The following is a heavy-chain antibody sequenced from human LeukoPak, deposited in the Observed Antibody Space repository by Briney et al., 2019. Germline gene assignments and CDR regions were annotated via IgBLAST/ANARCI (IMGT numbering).Heavy chain of an antibody. J-gene: IGHJ4*02. V-gene: IGHV1-46*01. Sequence: ASVKVSCTASGYTFTSYYMHWVRQAPGQGLEWMGLINPSGGSTSYAQKFQGRVTMARDTPTSTVYMELSSLRSEDTAVYYCARGGFYGDYVFDYWGQGTLVTVSS. D-gene: IGHD4-17*01. CDR2: INPSGGST. CDR3: ARGGFYGDYVFDY. CDR1: GYTFTSYY.